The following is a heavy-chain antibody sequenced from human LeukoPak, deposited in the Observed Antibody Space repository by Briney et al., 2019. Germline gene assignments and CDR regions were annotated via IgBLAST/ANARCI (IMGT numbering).Heavy chain of an antibody. CDR2: IYPGDSDV. J-gene: IGHJ3*02. CDR1: GYIFTTYW. Sequence: GESLQISCKGSGYIFTTYWIGWVRQVPGKGLEWMGIIYPGDSDVRYSPSFQGQVTILADKSISTAYLQWSSLKASDTAMYYCARPREEGTAMGLRAFDIWGQGTMVTVSS. D-gene: IGHD5-18*01. V-gene: IGHV5-51*01. CDR3: ARPREEGTAMGLRAFDI.